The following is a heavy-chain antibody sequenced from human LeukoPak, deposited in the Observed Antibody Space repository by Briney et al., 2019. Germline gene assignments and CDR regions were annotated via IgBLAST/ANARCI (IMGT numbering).Heavy chain of an antibody. V-gene: IGHV3-30*01. CDR1: GFTFSSYA. Sequence: AGGSLRLSCAASGFTFSSYAMHWVRQAPGKGLEWVAVISYDGSNKYYADSVKGRFTISRDNSKNTLYLQMNSLRAEDTAVYYCARDSLGSYWRYSDYWGQGTLVNVSS. CDR2: ISYDGSNK. CDR3: ARDSLGSYWRYSDY. D-gene: IGHD1-26*01. J-gene: IGHJ4*02.